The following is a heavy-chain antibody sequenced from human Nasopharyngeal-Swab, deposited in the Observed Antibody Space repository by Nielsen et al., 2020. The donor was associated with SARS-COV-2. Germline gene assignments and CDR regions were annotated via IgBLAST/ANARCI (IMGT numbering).Heavy chain of an antibody. D-gene: IGHD5-18*01. CDR1: GFTFENYA. CDR3: AKARRTDTYGYECFDS. CDR2: ITWNSGNK. Sequence: GGSLRLSCAASGFTFENYAIHWVRQPPGKGLEWVSGITWNSGNKGYAESVQGRFTISRDNAKNSLYLHMNSLRAEDTALYYCAKARRTDTYGYECFDSWGQGTLVTVSS. J-gene: IGHJ4*02. V-gene: IGHV3-9*01.